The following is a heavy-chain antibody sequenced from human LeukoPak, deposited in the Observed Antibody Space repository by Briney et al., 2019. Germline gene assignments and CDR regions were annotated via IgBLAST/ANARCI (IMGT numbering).Heavy chain of an antibody. CDR2: IIPIFGTA. CDR1: GGTFSSYA. J-gene: IGHJ6*03. CDR3: ARVTSPYYYYMDV. V-gene: IGHV1-69*05. Sequence: GSSVKVSCKASGGTFSSYAISWVQQAPGQGLEWMGRIIPIFGTANYAQKFQGRVTITTDESTSTAYMELSSLRSEDTAVYYCARVTSPYYYYMDVWGKGTTVTVSS.